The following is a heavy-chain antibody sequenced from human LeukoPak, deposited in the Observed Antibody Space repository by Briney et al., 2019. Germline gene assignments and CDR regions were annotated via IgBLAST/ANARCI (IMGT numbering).Heavy chain of an antibody. Sequence: GGSLRLSCAASGFTVSSNYISWVRQAPGKGLEWVSVIYSGGSTYYADSVKGRFTISRDNSKNTLYLQMNSLRAEDTAVYYCAKLSGGSRKDAFDIWGQGTMVTVSS. CDR2: IYSGGST. D-gene: IGHD2-15*01. V-gene: IGHV3-66*04. J-gene: IGHJ3*02. CDR1: GFTVSSNY. CDR3: AKLSGGSRKDAFDI.